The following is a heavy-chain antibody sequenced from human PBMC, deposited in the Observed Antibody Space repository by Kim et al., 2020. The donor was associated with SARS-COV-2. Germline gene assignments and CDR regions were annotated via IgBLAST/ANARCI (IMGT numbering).Heavy chain of an antibody. CDR2: ISGDGGST. Sequence: GGSLRLSCAASGFTFDDYAMHWVRQAPGKGLEWVSLISGDGGSTYYADSVKGRFTISRDNSKNSLYLQMNSLRTEDTALYYCAKDINYCGGDCYPGAGWDYWGQGTLVTVSS. V-gene: IGHV3-43*02. D-gene: IGHD2-21*02. CDR1: GFTFDDYA. CDR3: AKDINYCGGDCYPGAGWDY. J-gene: IGHJ4*02.